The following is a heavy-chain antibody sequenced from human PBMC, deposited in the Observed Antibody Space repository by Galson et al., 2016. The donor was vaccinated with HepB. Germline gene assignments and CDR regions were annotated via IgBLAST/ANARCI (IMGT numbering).Heavy chain of an antibody. D-gene: IGHD3-3*01. CDR2: ISGSGDSA. Sequence: SLRLSCAASGFTLGDYGVTWFRQAPGKGLEWVSGISGSGDSAYYGDSVKGRFSISRDNSKNTLYLQMNSLRADDTAVYFCAKDQTTYDPGWYFDIWGRGTLVTVSS. J-gene: IGHJ2*01. CDR3: AKDQTTYDPGWYFDI. CDR1: GFTLGDYG. V-gene: IGHV3-23*01.